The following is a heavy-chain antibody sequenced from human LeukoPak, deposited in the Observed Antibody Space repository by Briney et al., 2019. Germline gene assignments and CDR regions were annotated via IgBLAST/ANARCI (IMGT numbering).Heavy chain of an antibody. CDR1: GFTFSSYA. Sequence: GGSLRLSCAASGFTFSSYAMSWVRQAPGRGLEWVSAISGSGGSTYYADSVKGRFTISRDNSKNTLYLQMNTLRTEDTAVFYCARDRRGSSGYYSPGTFDIWGQGTLVTVSS. CDR2: ISGSGGST. J-gene: IGHJ3*02. D-gene: IGHD3-22*01. V-gene: IGHV3-23*01. CDR3: ARDRRGSSGYYSPGTFDI.